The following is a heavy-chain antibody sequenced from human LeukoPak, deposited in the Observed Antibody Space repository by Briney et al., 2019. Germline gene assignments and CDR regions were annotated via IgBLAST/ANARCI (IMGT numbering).Heavy chain of an antibody. Sequence: SETLSLTCTVSGGSISSSSYYWGWIRQPPGKGLEWIGSIYYSGSTYYNPSLKSRVTISVGTSKNQFSLKLSSVTAADTAVYYCARLTVKWGSNFDYWGQGTLVTVSS. J-gene: IGHJ4*02. D-gene: IGHD7-27*01. CDR3: ARLTVKWGSNFDY. V-gene: IGHV4-39*01. CDR2: IYYSGST. CDR1: GGSISSSSYY.